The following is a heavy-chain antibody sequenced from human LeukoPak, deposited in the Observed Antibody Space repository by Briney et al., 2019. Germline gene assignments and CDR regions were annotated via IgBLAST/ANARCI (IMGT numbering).Heavy chain of an antibody. D-gene: IGHD3-3*01. CDR1: GASISSSSYY. J-gene: IGHJ4*02. Sequence: SETLSLTCTVSGASISSSSYYSGWIRQPPGKGLEWIGSIYYSGSTYYNPSLKSRVTISVDTSKNQFSLKLSSVTAADTAVYYCASLRFLEWFFGTTSEYYFDYWGQGTLVTVSS. CDR2: IYYSGST. V-gene: IGHV4-39*01. CDR3: ASLRFLEWFFGTTSEYYFDY.